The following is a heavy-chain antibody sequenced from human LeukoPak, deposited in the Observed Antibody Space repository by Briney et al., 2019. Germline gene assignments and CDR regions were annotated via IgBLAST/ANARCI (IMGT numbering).Heavy chain of an antibody. CDR3: ARVHGGNFAFDY. CDR2: ISSSGSTI. J-gene: IGHJ4*02. CDR1: GFTFSSYA. Sequence: GRSLRLSCAASGFTFSSYAMHWVRQAPGKGLEWVSYISSSGSTIYYAGSVKGRFTISRDNAKNSLYLQMNSLRTEDTAVYYCARVHGGNFAFDYWGQGTLVTVSS. D-gene: IGHD4-23*01. V-gene: IGHV3-48*03.